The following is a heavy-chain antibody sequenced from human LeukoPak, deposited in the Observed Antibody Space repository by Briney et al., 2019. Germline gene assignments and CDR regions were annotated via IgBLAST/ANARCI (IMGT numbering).Heavy chain of an antibody. Sequence: ASVKVSCKASGYTFSSYGISWVRQAPGQGLEWMGWISAYNGNTNYAQNFQGRVAMTTDTSTSTAYMELRSLRSDDTAVYYCARDNDYYERSNYPDYWGQGTLVTVSS. CDR2: ISAYNGNT. CDR1: GYTFSSYG. D-gene: IGHD3-22*01. V-gene: IGHV1-18*01. CDR3: ARDNDYYERSNYPDY. J-gene: IGHJ4*02.